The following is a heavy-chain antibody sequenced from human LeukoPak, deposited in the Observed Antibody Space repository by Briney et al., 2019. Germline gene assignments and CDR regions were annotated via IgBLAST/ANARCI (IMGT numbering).Heavy chain of an antibody. J-gene: IGHJ4*02. D-gene: IGHD2-2*01. CDR3: ARELRIRRYCSSTSCYPGY. Sequence: ASVKVSCKASGYTFTAYYIHWVRQAPGQGLEWMGRINPKNGDTNYAQKFQGRVTMTRDTSISTAYMELSRLRSDDTAVYYCARELRIRRYCSSTSCYPGYWGQGTLVTVSS. V-gene: IGHV1-2*06. CDR1: GYTFTAYY. CDR2: INPKNGDT.